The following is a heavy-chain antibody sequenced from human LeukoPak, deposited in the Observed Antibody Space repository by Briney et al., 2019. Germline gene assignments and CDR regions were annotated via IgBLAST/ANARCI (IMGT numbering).Heavy chain of an antibody. D-gene: IGHD6-19*01. CDR2: ISSNGGST. CDR1: GFTFSSYA. CDR3: ALWAVAGTYYY. J-gene: IGHJ4*02. Sequence: GGSLRLSCAASGFTFSSYAMHWVRQAPGKGLEYVSAISSNGGSTYYANSVKGRFTISRDNSKNTLYLQMGSLRAEDMAVHYCALWAVAGTYYYWGQGTLVTVSS. V-gene: IGHV3-64*01.